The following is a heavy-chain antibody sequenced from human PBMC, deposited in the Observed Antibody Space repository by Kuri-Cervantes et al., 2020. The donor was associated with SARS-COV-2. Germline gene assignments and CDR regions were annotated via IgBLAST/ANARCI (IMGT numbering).Heavy chain of an antibody. CDR3: ARDPYYYDSSGYYWGDGALVI. J-gene: IGHJ3*02. Sequence: GSLRLSCTVSGGSISSHYWSWIRQPPGKELEWIGYIYYSGSTNYNPSLKSRVTISVDTSKNQFSLKLSSVTAADTAVYYFARDPYYYDSSGYYWGDGALVIWGQGTMVTVSS. V-gene: IGHV4-59*11. D-gene: IGHD3-22*01. CDR2: IYYSGST. CDR1: GGSISSHY.